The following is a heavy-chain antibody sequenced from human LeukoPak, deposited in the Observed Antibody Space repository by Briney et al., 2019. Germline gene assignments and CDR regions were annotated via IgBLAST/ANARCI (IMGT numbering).Heavy chain of an antibody. Sequence: PSETLSLTCTVSGDSISNNNYHWGWIRQPPGKGLEWIASIYYRGNTYYNPSLKSRGTISVDTSKSQFSLRLSSVTAADTAVYYCARLTNGNPGDYWGQGTLVTVSS. CDR2: IYYRGNT. CDR1: GDSISNNNYH. D-gene: IGHD2-8*01. V-gene: IGHV4-39*07. J-gene: IGHJ4*02. CDR3: ARLTNGNPGDY.